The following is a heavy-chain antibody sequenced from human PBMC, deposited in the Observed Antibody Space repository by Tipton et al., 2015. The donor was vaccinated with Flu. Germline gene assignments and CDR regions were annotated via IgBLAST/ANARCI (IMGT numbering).Heavy chain of an antibody. Sequence: LRLPCPVSGGSISGFYWSWIRQPPGRGLEWIGYIYYSGNTNYNPSLKSRVTMSVDTSKNQFSLNLSSVTAADTAVYYCARGGASSQWFDPWGQGTLVTVSS. CDR1: GGSISGFY. CDR2: IYYSGNT. CDR3: ARGGASSQWFDP. J-gene: IGHJ5*02. V-gene: IGHV4-59*01. D-gene: IGHD6-6*01.